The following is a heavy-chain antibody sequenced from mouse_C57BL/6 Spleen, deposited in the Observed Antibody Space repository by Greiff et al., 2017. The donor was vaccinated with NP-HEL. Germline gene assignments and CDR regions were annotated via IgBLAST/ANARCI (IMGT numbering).Heavy chain of an antibody. V-gene: IGHV1-19*01. CDR2: INPYNGGT. Sequence: EVQLQQSGPVLVKPGASVKMSCKASGYTFTDYYMNWVKQSHGKSLEWIGVINPYNGGTSYNQKFKGKATLTVDKSSSTAYMELNSLTSEDSAVYYCARWDYSNSPFAYWGQGTLVTVSA. D-gene: IGHD2-5*01. J-gene: IGHJ3*01. CDR1: GYTFTDYY. CDR3: ARWDYSNSPFAY.